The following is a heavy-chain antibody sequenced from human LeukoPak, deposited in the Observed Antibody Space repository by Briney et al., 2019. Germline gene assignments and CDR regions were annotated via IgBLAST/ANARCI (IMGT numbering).Heavy chain of an antibody. D-gene: IGHD2-15*01. Sequence: GESLKISCKGSGYTFTSNWIGWVRQMPGKGLEWMGLIFPGDSDTSYGPSFQGQVTISADRSISTAYLQWSSLKASDTAMYYCARHFCSGGSCYYYYYYGMDVWGQGTTVTVSS. CDR2: IFPGDSDT. V-gene: IGHV5-51*01. J-gene: IGHJ6*02. CDR1: GYTFTSNW. CDR3: ARHFCSGGSCYYYYYYGMDV.